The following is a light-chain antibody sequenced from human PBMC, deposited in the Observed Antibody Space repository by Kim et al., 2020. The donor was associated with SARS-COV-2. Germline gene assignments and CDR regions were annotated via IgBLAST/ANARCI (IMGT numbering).Light chain of an antibody. V-gene: IGLV2-8*01. CDR2: EVH. Sequence: QSALTQPPSASGSPGQSVTISCTGIRPDVRDYNFVSWYQQLPGRAPKLVIYEVHKRPSGVPDRFSGSRSGDSASLTISGLQADDEADYYCGAYEGNYNVFGTGTKVTVL. CDR3: GAYEGNYNV. CDR1: RPDVRDYNF. J-gene: IGLJ1*01.